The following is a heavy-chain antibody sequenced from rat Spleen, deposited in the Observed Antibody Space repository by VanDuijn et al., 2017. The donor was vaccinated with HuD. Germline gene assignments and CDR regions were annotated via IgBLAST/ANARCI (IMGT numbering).Heavy chain of an antibody. D-gene: IGHD1-11*01. CDR3: ATGDYGVMDA. V-gene: IGHV5-19*01. CDR1: GFSFSDYG. CDR2: ISPSGYTT. Sequence: EAQLVESGGGLVQPGRSLKLSCVGSGFSFSDYGIYWIRQAPTKGLEWVASISPSGYTTYYRDSVKGRFTISRDNAQSTLYLQMDSLRSEATATYYCATGDYGVMDAWGLGASVTVSS. J-gene: IGHJ4*01.